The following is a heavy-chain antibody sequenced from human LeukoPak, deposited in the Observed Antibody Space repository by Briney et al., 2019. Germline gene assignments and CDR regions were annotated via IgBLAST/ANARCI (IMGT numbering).Heavy chain of an antibody. V-gene: IGHV3-23*01. D-gene: IGHD6-13*01. CDR1: GLTFSTYA. CDR2: IRGSGDIT. J-gene: IGHJ4*02. CDR3: AKDPFLSAAGRGIDY. Sequence: GGSLRLPCAASGLTFSTYAMRWVRQAPGKGLEWVTAIRGSGDITDYADSVKGRFTISRDNSKNTLYLQMNSLRAEDTAVYYCAKDPFLSAAGRGIDYWGQGTLVTVSS.